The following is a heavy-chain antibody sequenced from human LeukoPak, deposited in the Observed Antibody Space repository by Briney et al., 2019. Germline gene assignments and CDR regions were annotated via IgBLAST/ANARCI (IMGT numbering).Heavy chain of an antibody. V-gene: IGHV3-33*01. CDR3: ARDGVGATSFDY. Sequence: SGGSLRLSCAASGFTFSSYGMHWVRQAPGKGLEWVAVIWYDGSNKYYADSVKGRFTISRDNSKNTLYLQMNSLRAEDTAVYYCARDGVGATSFDYWGQGTLVTVSS. CDR1: GFTFSSYG. J-gene: IGHJ4*02. D-gene: IGHD1-26*01. CDR2: IWYDGSNK.